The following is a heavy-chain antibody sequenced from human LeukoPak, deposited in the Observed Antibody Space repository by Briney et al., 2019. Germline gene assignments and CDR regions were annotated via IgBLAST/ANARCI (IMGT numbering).Heavy chain of an antibody. Sequence: GSSVKVSCKASGYTFTYYYMHWVRQAPGHGLEWMGWINPNSGDTIFAQKLQGRVTMTGDTSISTAYLELSRLTSDDTAVYYCARDGPCSSASCQNFDYWGQGTLVTVSS. CDR3: ARDGPCSSASCQNFDY. V-gene: IGHV1-2*02. CDR2: INPNSGDT. D-gene: IGHD2-2*01. CDR1: GYTFTYYY. J-gene: IGHJ4*02.